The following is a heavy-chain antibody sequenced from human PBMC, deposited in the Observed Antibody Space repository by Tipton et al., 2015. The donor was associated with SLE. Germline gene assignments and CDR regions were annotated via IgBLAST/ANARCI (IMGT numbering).Heavy chain of an antibody. Sequence: SLRLSCAVYGGSFSGYYWSWVRQPPGKGLEWVANIKQDGSEKFYVDSVKGRFTISRDNAKNSLYLQMNSLRAEDTAVYYCARALGQWLVRGFDYWGQGTLVTVSS. D-gene: IGHD6-19*01. CDR1: GGSFSGYY. V-gene: IGHV3-7*03. J-gene: IGHJ4*02. CDR2: IKQDGSEK. CDR3: ARALGQWLVRGFDY.